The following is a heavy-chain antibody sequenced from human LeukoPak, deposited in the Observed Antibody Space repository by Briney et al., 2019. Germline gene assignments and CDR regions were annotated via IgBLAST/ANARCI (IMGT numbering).Heavy chain of an antibody. CDR2: IQSGGST. J-gene: IGHJ5*02. Sequence: SETLSLTCTVSGGSFSTYYWKWMRQPAGKGLEWIGHIQSGGSTSYNPSLKSRVTMSLDTSKNQFSLKLSSVTAAATAVYYCARGDYFDPWGQGTLVTVSS. CDR3: ARGDYFDP. D-gene: IGHD4-11*01. CDR1: GGSFSTYY. V-gene: IGHV4-4*07.